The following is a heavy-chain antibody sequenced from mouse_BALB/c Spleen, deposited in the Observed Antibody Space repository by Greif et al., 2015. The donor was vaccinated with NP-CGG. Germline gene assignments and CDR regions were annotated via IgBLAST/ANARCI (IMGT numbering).Heavy chain of an antibody. Sequence: DVKLVEPGGGLVKPGGSLKLSCAASGFTFSDYYMYWVRQTPEKRLGWVATISDGGSYTYYPDSVKGRFTISRDNDKNNLYLKMSRLKAEDTAMYYCERGGTGFDYWGQGTTPTVAS. CDR1: GFTFSDYY. D-gene: IGHD3-3*01. V-gene: IGHV5-4*02. CDR3: ERGGTGFDY. CDR2: ISDGGSYT. J-gene: IGHJ2*01.